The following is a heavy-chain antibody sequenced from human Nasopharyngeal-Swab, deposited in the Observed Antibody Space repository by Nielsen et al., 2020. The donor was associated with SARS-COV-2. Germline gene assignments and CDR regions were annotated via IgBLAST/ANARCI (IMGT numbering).Heavy chain of an antibody. CDR2: INPSGGST. CDR3: ARSPYSSGWYYFDY. J-gene: IGHJ4*02. V-gene: IGHV1-46*01. Sequence: ASVKVSCKASGYTFTSYYIHWVRQAPGQGLEWMGLINPSGGSTSYAQKFRGRVTMTRDTSTSTVYMELSSLTSEDTAVYYCARSPYSSGWYYFDYWGQGTLVTVSS. D-gene: IGHD6-19*01. CDR1: GYTFTSYY.